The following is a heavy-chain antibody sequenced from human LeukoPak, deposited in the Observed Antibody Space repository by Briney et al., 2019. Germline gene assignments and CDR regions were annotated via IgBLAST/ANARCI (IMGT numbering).Heavy chain of an antibody. V-gene: IGHV3-74*01. CDR3: VRDLRYCSSTSCYDPCFDY. J-gene: IGHJ4*02. D-gene: IGHD2-2*01. CDR2: LNSDGSST. CDR1: GFTFSSYW. Sequence: PGESLRLSCAASGFTFSSYWMHWVRQAPGKGLVWVSRLNSDGSSTGYADSVKGRFTISRDNAKNTLYLQMNSLRAEDTAVYYCVRDLRYCSSTSCYDPCFDYWGQGTLVTVSS.